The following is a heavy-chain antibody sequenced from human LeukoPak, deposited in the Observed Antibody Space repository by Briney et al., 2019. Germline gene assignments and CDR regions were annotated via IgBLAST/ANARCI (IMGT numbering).Heavy chain of an antibody. CDR3: ARALGGNYDILTGYYTTYYFDY. J-gene: IGHJ4*02. CDR1: GGSISSGGYY. D-gene: IGHD3-9*01. Sequence: SETLSLTCTVSGGSISSGGYYWSWIRQHPGKGLEWVGYTYYSGSTYYNPSLKSRVTISVDTSKNQFSLKLSSVTAAHTAVYYCARALGGNYDILTGYYTTYYFDYWGQGTLVTVSS. V-gene: IGHV4-31*03. CDR2: TYYSGST.